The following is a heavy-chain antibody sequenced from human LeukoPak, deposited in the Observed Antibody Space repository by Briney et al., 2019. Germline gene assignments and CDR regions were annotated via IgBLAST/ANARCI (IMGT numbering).Heavy chain of an antibody. CDR1: GFTFSCYG. CDR3: ASRLTQRDILTGDVAPGNF. CDR2: ISYDGTNK. Sequence: GGSLRLSCAASGFTFSCYGRHWVRQTPGRGLEWVAVISYDGTNKYYADSVRGRFTISRDNSKNTLYLQMNSLRPEDTSAYYCASRLTQRDILTGDVAPGNFWGQGTLVTVSS. V-gene: IGHV3-30*03. J-gene: IGHJ4*02. D-gene: IGHD3-9*01.